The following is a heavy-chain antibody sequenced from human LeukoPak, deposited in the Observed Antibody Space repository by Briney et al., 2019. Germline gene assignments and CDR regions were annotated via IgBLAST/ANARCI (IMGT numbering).Heavy chain of an antibody. CDR3: ARAPKNAAYDI. Sequence: AAVKLSCKASGYTFTGYYIHWVRQAPGQGLEWVGWINPNSGDTHSAQNFQGRVTMTRDTSISTASMDLSRLRSDDTAVYYCARAPKNAAYDIWGRGTMVTASP. V-gene: IGHV1-2*02. CDR2: INPNSGDT. D-gene: IGHD2/OR15-2a*01. CDR1: GYTFTGYY. J-gene: IGHJ3*02.